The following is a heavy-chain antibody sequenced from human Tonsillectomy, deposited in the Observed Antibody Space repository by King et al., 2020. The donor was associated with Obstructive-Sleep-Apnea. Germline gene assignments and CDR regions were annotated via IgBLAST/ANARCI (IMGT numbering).Heavy chain of an antibody. CDR2: IYHSGST. CDR3: ARDTRGGAFDI. Sequence: VQLQESGPGLVKPSETLSLTCSVSGYSISSGYYWGWIRQPPGKGLEWIGSIYHSGSTYYKSSLKSRVTISVDTSMNQFSLRLSSVTAADTAVYYCARDTRGGAFDIWGQGTMVTVSS. V-gene: IGHV4-38-2*02. D-gene: IGHD1-26*01. CDR1: GYSISSGYY. J-gene: IGHJ3*02.